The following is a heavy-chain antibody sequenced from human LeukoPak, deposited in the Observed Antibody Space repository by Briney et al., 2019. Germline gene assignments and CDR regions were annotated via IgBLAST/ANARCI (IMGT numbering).Heavy chain of an antibody. Sequence: GGSLRLSCAASGFTFNSYAMYWVRQAPGKGLEWISGIFGSGGSSHYADSVKGRFTISRDNSQESVYLQLDSLRVEDTALYYCGKTTVGYSSGRYPGWPVDYWGQGALVTVSS. CDR3: GKTTVGYSSGRYPGWPVDY. V-gene: IGHV3-23*01. J-gene: IGHJ4*02. CDR2: IFGSGGSS. CDR1: GFTFNSYA. D-gene: IGHD2-15*01.